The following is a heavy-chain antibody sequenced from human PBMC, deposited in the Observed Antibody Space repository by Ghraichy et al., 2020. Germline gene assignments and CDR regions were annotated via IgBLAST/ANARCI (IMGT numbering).Heavy chain of an antibody. D-gene: IGHD3-16*01. V-gene: IGHV4-30-4*01. CDR1: GGSISSGDYY. CDR3: ARVLRTVTSGGAWVDY. J-gene: IGHJ4*02. Sequence: SETLSLTCTVSGGSISSGDYYWSWIRQPPGKGLEWIGYIYYSGSTYYNPSLKSRVTISVDTSKNQFSLKLSSVTAADTAVYYCARVLRTVTSGGAWVDYWGQGTLVTVSS. CDR2: IYYSGST.